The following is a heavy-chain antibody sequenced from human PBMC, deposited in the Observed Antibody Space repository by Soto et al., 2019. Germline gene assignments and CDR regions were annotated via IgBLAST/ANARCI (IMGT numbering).Heavy chain of an antibody. CDR1: GGSISSSSYY. Sequence: KPSETLSLTCTVSGGSISSSSYYWGWIRQPPGKGLEWIGSIYYSGSTYYNPSLKSRVTISVDTSKNQFSLKLSSVTAADTAVYYCARQGGSIVRITIFGVVMGMDVWGQGTTVTVS. V-gene: IGHV4-39*01. D-gene: IGHD3-3*01. CDR3: ARQGGSIVRITIFGVVMGMDV. J-gene: IGHJ6*02. CDR2: IYYSGST.